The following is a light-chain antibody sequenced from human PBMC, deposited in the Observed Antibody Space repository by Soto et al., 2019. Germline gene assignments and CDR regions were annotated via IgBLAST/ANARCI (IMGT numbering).Light chain of an antibody. J-gene: IGKJ1*01. V-gene: IGKV1-5*01. CDR3: QQYNSYSWT. Sequence: DIQMTQSPSTLSASVGDRVTITCRASQRISRWLAWYQQKPGKAPNLLIYDASSLESWVPSMFSGSGSGTEFNLTISSLQPDDFATYYCQQYNSYSWTFGQVNKVEIK. CDR1: QRISRW. CDR2: DAS.